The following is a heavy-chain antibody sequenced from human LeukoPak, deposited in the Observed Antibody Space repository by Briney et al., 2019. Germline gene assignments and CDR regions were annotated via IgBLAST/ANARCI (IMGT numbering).Heavy chain of an antibody. D-gene: IGHD1-14*01. Sequence: GGSLRLSCAASGFTFSSYGMHWVRQAPGKGLEWVAVISYDGSNKYYADSVKGRFTISRDNSKNTLYLQMNSLRAEDTAVYYCARGPRRYYYYMDVWGKGTTVTVSS. CDR3: ARGPRRYYYYMDV. CDR1: GFTFSSYG. CDR2: ISYDGSNK. J-gene: IGHJ6*03. V-gene: IGHV3-30*03.